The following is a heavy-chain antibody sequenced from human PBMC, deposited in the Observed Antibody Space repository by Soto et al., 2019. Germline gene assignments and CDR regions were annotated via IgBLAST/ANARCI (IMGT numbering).Heavy chain of an antibody. D-gene: IGHD6-19*01. CDR2: ISYDGSNE. J-gene: IGHJ4*02. Sequence: QVQLVESGGGVAQPGRSLRLSCVVSGFTFSSYGMHWVRQAPGKGLEWVAFISYDGSNEYYAGSVKGRFTISRDNSKNPRSLKMNNLSAEDTAVYYCTKDRGNLGWYDYWGQGTLVTVSS. CDR1: GFTFSSYG. CDR3: TKDRGNLGWYDY. V-gene: IGHV3-30*18.